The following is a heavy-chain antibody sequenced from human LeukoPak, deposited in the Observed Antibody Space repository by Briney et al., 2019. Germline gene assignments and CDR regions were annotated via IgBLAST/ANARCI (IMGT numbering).Heavy chain of an antibody. CDR2: ISYDGSNK. CDR1: GFTFSSYA. V-gene: IGHV3-30-3*01. J-gene: IGHJ4*02. D-gene: IGHD6-19*01. Sequence: GGSLRLSCAASGFTFSSYAMHWVRQAPGKGLEWVAVISYDGSNKYYADSVKGRFTISRDNSKNTLYLQMNSLRAEDTAVYYCARVGEQWLVGSFDYWGQGTLVTVSS. CDR3: ARVGEQWLVGSFDY.